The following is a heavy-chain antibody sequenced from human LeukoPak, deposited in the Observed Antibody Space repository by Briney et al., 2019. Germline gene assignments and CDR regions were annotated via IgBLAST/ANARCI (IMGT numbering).Heavy chain of an antibody. CDR2: INPGNDNT. CDR3: ARIYYETTGFGH. CDR1: GYLYTSYV. V-gene: IGHV1-3*01. J-gene: IGHJ4*02. Sequence: GASVKVSCKASGYLYTSYVIYWVRQAPGQSLEWMGWINPGNDNTKYSQKFQDRVTITRDTSASTAYMELSSLRSEDTAVYYCARIYYETTGFGHWGQGSLVTVSS. D-gene: IGHD3-16*01.